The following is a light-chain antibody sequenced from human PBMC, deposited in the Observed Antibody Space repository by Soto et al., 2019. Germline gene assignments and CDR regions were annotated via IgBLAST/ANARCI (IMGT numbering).Light chain of an antibody. CDR1: QSVSSY. CDR3: QQRSKWAPIT. Sequence: EIVLTQSPATLSLSPGERATLSCRASQSVSSYLAWYQQKPGQAPRLLIYDASNSATGITARFSGSGSGTDFTLTISSLEPEDFAVNYCQQRSKWAPITFGQGTRLEIK. J-gene: IGKJ5*01. CDR2: DAS. V-gene: IGKV3-11*01.